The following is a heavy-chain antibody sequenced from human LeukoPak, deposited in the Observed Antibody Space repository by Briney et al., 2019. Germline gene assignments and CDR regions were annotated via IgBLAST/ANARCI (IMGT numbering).Heavy chain of an antibody. CDR2: INAGNGNT. Sequence: ASVKVSCKASGYTFTSYAMHWVRQAPGQRLEWMGWINAGNGNTKYSQKFQGRVTITRDTSASTAYMELSSLRSEDTAVYYCARGPSVVVTAFFDYWGQGTLVTVSS. CDR3: ARGPSVVVTAFFDY. V-gene: IGHV1-3*01. D-gene: IGHD2-21*02. CDR1: GYTFTSYA. J-gene: IGHJ4*02.